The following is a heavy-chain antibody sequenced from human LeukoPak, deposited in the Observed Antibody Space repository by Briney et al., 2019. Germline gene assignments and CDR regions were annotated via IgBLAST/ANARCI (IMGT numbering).Heavy chain of an antibody. CDR2: INHSGST. CDR3: ARSTYSGSYRIDY. D-gene: IGHD1-26*01. Sequence: SETLSLTCAVYGGSFSGYYWSWLRQPPGEGLEWIGEINHSGSTNYNPSLKSRVTISVDTSKNQFSLKLSSVTAADTAVYYCARSTYSGSYRIDYWGQGTLVTVSS. V-gene: IGHV4-34*01. J-gene: IGHJ4*02. CDR1: GGSFSGYY.